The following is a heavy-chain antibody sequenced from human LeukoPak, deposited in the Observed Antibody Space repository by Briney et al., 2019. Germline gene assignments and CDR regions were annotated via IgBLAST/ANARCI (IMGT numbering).Heavy chain of an antibody. J-gene: IGHJ3*02. D-gene: IGHD5-24*01. Sequence: PSQTLSLTCAVSGGSISSGGYSWSWIRQPPGKGLEWIGYIYHSGSTYYNPSLKSRVTISVDRSKNQFSLKLSSVTAADTAVYYCARDSIRDGYNWADAFDIWGQGTMVTVSS. CDR2: IYHSGST. CDR3: ARDSIRDGYNWADAFDI. V-gene: IGHV4-30-2*01. CDR1: GGSISSGGYS.